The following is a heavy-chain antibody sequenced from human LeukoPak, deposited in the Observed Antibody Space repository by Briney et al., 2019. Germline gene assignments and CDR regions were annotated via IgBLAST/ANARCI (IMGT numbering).Heavy chain of an antibody. Sequence: GGSLRLSCAASGFTFSSYEMNWVRQAPGKGLEWVSYISSSGSSIHYADSVKGRFTISRDNAKNALYLQMNSLRAEDTAVYHCARQISRYCSGGSCYSGWEFYFDYWGQGTPVTVSS. J-gene: IGHJ4*02. D-gene: IGHD2-15*01. CDR1: GFTFSSYE. CDR2: ISSSGSSI. CDR3: ARQISRYCSGGSCYSGWEFYFDY. V-gene: IGHV3-48*03.